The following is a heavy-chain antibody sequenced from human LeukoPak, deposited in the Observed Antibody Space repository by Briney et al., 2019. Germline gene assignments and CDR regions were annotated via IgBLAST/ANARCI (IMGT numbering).Heavy chain of an antibody. CDR3: AKGGEYSTSWDDTFDI. V-gene: IGHV3-30-3*01. J-gene: IGHJ3*02. Sequence: GRSLRLSCAASGFTFSSYAMHWVRQAPGKGLEWVAVVWYVGSEKYYADSVKGRFTISRDNSKNTLYLDMNSLRTEDTALYYCAKGGEYSTSWDDTFDIWGQGTMVTVSS. CDR2: VWYVGSEK. D-gene: IGHD2-2*01. CDR1: GFTFSSYA.